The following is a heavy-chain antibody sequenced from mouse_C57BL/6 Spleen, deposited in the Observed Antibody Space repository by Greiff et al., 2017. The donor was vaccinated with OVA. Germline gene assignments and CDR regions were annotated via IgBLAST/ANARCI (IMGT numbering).Heavy chain of an antibody. CDR2: INPNNGGT. CDR1: GYTFTDYN. CDR3: ASPYYGSSSWFAY. J-gene: IGHJ3*01. V-gene: IGHV1-22*01. Sequence: EVQLVESGPELVKPGASVKMSCKASGYTFTDYNMHWVKQSHGKSLEWIGYINPNNGGTSYNQKFKGKATLTVNKSSSTAYMELRSLTSEDSAVYYCASPYYGSSSWFAYWGQGTLVTVSA. D-gene: IGHD1-1*01.